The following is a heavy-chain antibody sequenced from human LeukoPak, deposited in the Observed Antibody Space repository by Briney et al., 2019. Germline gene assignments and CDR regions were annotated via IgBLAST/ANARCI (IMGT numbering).Heavy chain of an antibody. CDR1: GYTFINFY. Sequence: GASVKVSCKASGYTFINFYIHWVRQAPGQGLEWMGWISTYSGNTNYAQKLQGRITMTIETSTSTAYMELRSLRSDDTAVYYCARGGSRVVTYGNFDYWGQGTLVTVSS. D-gene: IGHD2-21*02. V-gene: IGHV1-18*04. CDR3: ARGGSRVVTYGNFDY. J-gene: IGHJ4*02. CDR2: ISTYSGNT.